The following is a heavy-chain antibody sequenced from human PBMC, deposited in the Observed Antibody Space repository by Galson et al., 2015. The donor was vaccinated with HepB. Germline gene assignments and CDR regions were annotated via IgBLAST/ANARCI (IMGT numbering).Heavy chain of an antibody. D-gene: IGHD2-2*01. Sequence: SLRLSCAASGFTFSSYAMHWVRQAPGKGLEWVAVISYDGSNKYYADSVKGRFTISRDNSKNTLYLQMNSLRAEDTAVYYCARERVVVVPAAMPICWFDPWGQGTLVTVSS. CDR1: GFTFSSYA. V-gene: IGHV3-30*04. CDR3: ARERVVVVPAAMPICWFDP. CDR2: ISYDGSNK. J-gene: IGHJ5*02.